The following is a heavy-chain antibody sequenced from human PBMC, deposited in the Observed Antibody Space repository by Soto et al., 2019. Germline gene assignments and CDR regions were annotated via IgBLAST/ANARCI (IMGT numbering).Heavy chain of an antibody. D-gene: IGHD3-3*01. CDR3: ARLSGDGFWRSYPPYNLFEY. V-gene: IGHV3-48*03. Sequence: GGSLRLSCAASGFAFANYEMHWVSQAPGKGLDWVAYINGGGDVKYYADSVEGRFTISRDNVKNALFWQMDNLRAEYTAMNYCARLSGDGFWRSYPPYNLFEYWGQGALVTVSS. CDR1: GFAFANYE. CDR2: INGGGDVK. J-gene: IGHJ5*01.